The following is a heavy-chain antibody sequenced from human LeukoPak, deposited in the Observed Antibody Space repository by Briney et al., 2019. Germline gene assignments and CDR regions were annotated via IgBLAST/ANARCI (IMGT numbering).Heavy chain of an antibody. Sequence: GGSLRLSCSASGFIFSSYAMHWVRQAPGKRLEYVSAISSSGGSTYYADSVKGRFTISRDSSKNTVYLQMNSLRGEDTAVYYCARDECSTTSCYGYWGQGTLVTVSS. CDR2: ISSSGGST. J-gene: IGHJ4*02. CDR1: GFIFSSYA. D-gene: IGHD2-2*01. CDR3: ARDECSTTSCYGY. V-gene: IGHV3-64*04.